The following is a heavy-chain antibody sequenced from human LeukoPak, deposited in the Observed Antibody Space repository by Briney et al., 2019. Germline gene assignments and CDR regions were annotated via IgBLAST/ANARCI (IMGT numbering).Heavy chain of an antibody. D-gene: IGHD2-2*01. CDR3: ARGETSSYDY. CDR2: ITTSGTST. CDR1: GFTFSSYE. V-gene: IGHV3-48*03. J-gene: IGHJ4*02. Sequence: GGSLRLSCATSGFTFSSYEMNWVRQAPGKGLEWISYITTSGTSTYYADSVKGRFTISRDNGKTALSLRMNSLRAEDTAVYYCARGETSSYDYWGQGTLVTVSS.